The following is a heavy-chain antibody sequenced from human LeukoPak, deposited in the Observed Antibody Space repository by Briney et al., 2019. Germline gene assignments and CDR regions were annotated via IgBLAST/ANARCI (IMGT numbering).Heavy chain of an antibody. V-gene: IGHV1-18*01. CDR2: ISAYNGNT. D-gene: IGHD4-17*01. J-gene: IGHJ4*02. CDR1: GYTFTSYG. Sequence: ASGKVSCKASGYTFTSYGISWVRQAPGQGLEWMGWISAYNGNTNYAQKLQGRVTMTTDTSTSTACMELRSLRSDDTAVYYCARDYGDDYGDYVTPGYWGQGTLVTVSS. CDR3: ARDYGDDYGDYVTPGY.